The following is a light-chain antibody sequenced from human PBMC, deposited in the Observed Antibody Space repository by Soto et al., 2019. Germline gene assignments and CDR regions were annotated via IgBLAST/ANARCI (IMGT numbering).Light chain of an antibody. Sequence: QSVLTQPPSVSGAPGQRVTISCTGSSSNIGAGYDVNWYQQLPGTAPKVLIYGNTNRPSGVPDRFSGSKSGTSASLAITGLQAEDGADYYCQSYDRSLSVVFGVGTKLTVL. V-gene: IGLV1-40*01. J-gene: IGLJ2*01. CDR1: SSNIGAGYD. CDR2: GNT. CDR3: QSYDRSLSVV.